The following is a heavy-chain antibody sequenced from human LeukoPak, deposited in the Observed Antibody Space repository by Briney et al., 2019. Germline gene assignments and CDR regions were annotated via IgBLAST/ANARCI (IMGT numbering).Heavy chain of an antibody. CDR1: GGSFSGYY. CDR2: INHSGST. CDR3: ARGYSSSWYLNWFDP. Sequence: SETLSLTCAVYGGSFSGYYWSWIRQPPGKGLGWIGEINHSGSTNYNPSLKSRVTISVDTSKNQFSLKLTSVTAADTAVYYCARGYSSSWYLNWFDPWGQGTLVTVSS. J-gene: IGHJ5*02. V-gene: IGHV4-34*01. D-gene: IGHD6-13*01.